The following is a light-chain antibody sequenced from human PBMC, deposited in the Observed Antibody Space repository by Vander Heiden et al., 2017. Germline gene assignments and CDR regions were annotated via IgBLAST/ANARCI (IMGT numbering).Light chain of an antibody. CDR2: LGS. CDR1: QSLLHSNGYNY. J-gene: IGKJ1*01. V-gene: IGKV2-28*01. CDR3: MQALQTPKT. Sequence: DIVMTLSLLSLPVTPGEPASISCRSSQSLLHSNGYNYLGWYLQKPGQSPQLLIYLGSNRASGVPDRFSGSGSGTDFTLKISRVEAEDVGVYYCMQALQTPKTFGQGTKVEIK.